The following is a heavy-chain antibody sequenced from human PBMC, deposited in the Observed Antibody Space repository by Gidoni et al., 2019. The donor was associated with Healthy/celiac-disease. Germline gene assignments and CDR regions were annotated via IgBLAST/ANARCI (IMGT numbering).Heavy chain of an antibody. CDR2: ISYDGSNE. Sequence: QVQLVESGGGVVPPGRSLRLSCAASGFTFSSYGLHWVRQAPGKGLEWVAVISYDGSNEYYADSVKGRFTISRDNSKNTLYLQMNSLRAEDTAVYYCAKDDKGRGPRARRGAFDYWGQGTLVTVSS. D-gene: IGHD2-15*01. CDR3: AKDDKGRGPRARRGAFDY. J-gene: IGHJ4*02. V-gene: IGHV3-30*18. CDR1: GFTFSSYG.